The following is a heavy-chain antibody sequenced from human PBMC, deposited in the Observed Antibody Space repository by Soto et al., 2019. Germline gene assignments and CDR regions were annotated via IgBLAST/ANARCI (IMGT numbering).Heavy chain of an antibody. V-gene: IGHV4-61*01. J-gene: IGHJ6*02. CDR2: IYYSGST. CDR1: GGSVSSGSYY. CDR3: ASLSSGWYRRYGMDV. Sequence: SETLSLTCTVSGGSVSSGSYYWSWVRQPPGKGLEWIGYIYYSGSTNYNPSLKSRVTISVDTSKNQFSLKLSSVTAADTAVYYCASLSSGWYRRYGMDVWGQGTTVTVSS. D-gene: IGHD6-19*01.